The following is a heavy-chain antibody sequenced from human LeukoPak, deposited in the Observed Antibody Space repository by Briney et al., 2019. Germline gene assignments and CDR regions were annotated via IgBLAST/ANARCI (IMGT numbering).Heavy chain of an antibody. CDR3: ARQSAAAGDFDY. D-gene: IGHD6-13*01. J-gene: IGHJ4*02. CDR1: GGSISSYY. V-gene: IGHV4-59*08. CDR2: IYYSGST. Sequence: SETLSLTCTVSGGSISSYYWSWIRQPPGEGLEWIGYIYYSGSTNYNPSLKSRVTISVDTSKNQFSLKLSSVTAADTAVYYCARQSAAAGDFDYWGQGTLVTVSS.